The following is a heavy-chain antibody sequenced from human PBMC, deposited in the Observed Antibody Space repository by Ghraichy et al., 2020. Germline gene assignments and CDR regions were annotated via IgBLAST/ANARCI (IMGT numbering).Heavy chain of an antibody. CDR2: INPTTGIT. CDR3: ARRRELWSAAEGDAFDM. J-gene: IGHJ3*02. D-gene: IGHD5-18*01. V-gene: IGHV4-34*01. Sequence: SQTLSLTCAVYVGSFSGYYWSWIRQPPWKWLELIGEINPTTGITNNSPSLKSRLTMLVDTSKTQFSLKLKSVTAADTAVYYCARRRELWSAAEGDAFDMWGQGTMVTVSS. CDR1: VGSFSGYY.